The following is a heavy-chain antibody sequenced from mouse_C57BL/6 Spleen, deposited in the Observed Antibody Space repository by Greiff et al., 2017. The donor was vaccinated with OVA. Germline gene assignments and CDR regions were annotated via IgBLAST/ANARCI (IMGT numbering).Heavy chain of an antibody. D-gene: IGHD1-1*01. J-gene: IGHJ4*01. CDR1: GYTFTSYW. V-gene: IGHV1-72*01. CDR3: ARVGYDGSSSVYANGY. CDR2: IDPNGGGT. Sequence: VQLQQPGAELVKPGASVKLSCKASGYTFTSYWMHWVKQRPGRGLEWIGRIDPNGGGTKYTEKFTSKATLTVDKPSSPAYMQLSSLTSEDSAVYCCARVGYDGSSSVYANGYWGQGTSVTVAS.